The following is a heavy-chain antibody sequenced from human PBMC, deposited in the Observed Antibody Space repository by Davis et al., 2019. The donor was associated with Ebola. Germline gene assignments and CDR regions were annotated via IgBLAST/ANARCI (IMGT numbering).Heavy chain of an antibody. CDR3: AVYYGSGNYAAGRPIMDA. V-gene: IGHV4-59*01. J-gene: IGHJ6*02. CDR1: GGSISNYY. D-gene: IGHD3-10*01. Sequence: PSETLSLTCTVSGGSISNYYWSWIRQPPGKGLEWIGYIYYSGSTNYNPSLKRRVTISVDTSKNQFSLKLSSVTAADTAVYYCAVYYGSGNYAAGRPIMDAWGQGTTVTVSS. CDR2: IYYSGST.